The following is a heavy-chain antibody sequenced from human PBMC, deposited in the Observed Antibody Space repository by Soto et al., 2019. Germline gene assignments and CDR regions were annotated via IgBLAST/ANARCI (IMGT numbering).Heavy chain of an antibody. V-gene: IGHV3-74*01. D-gene: IGHD6-13*01. J-gene: IGHJ6*02. CDR2: INSDGSST. CDR3: ASLRVAAAGTPYYYYGMDV. Sequence: GGSLRLSCAASGFTFSSYWMHWVRQAPGKGLVWVSRINSDGSSTSYADSVKGRFTISRDNAKNTLYLQMNSLRAEDTAVYYCASLRVAAAGTPYYYYGMDVWGQGTTVTVSS. CDR1: GFTFSSYW.